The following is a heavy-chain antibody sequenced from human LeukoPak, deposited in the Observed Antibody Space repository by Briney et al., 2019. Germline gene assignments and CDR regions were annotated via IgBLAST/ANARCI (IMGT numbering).Heavy chain of an antibody. D-gene: IGHD3-10*01. Sequence: GGSLRLSCAASGFTFSSYEMNWVRQAPGKGLEWVSYISSSGSTIYYADSVKGRFTISRDNAKNSLYLQMNSLRAEDTAVYYCARGDYYGSGSHSIFYGMDVWGKGTTVTVSS. J-gene: IGHJ6*04. CDR3: ARGDYYGSGSHSIFYGMDV. V-gene: IGHV3-48*03. CDR1: GFTFSSYE. CDR2: ISSSGSTI.